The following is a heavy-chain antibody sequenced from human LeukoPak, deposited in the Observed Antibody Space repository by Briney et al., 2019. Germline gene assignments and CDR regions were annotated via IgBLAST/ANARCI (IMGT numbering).Heavy chain of an antibody. J-gene: IGHJ4*02. CDR3: ARQGTYSSGWPFDY. CDR1: GGSISSGDYY. Sequence: PSETLSLTCTVSGGSISSGDYYWSWIRQPPGKGLEWIGYIYYSGSTYYNPSLKSRVTISVDTSKNQFSLKLSSVTAADTAVYYCARQGTYSSGWPFDYWGQGTLVTVSS. V-gene: IGHV4-30-4*01. D-gene: IGHD6-19*01. CDR2: IYYSGST.